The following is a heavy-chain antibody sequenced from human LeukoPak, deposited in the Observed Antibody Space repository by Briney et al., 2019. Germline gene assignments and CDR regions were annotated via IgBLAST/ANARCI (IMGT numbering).Heavy chain of an antibody. CDR1: GGSFSGYY. CDR2: INHSGST. Sequence: SETLSVTCAVYGGSFSGYYWSWIRQPPGKGLEWIGEINHSGSTNYNPSLKSRVTISVDTSKNQFSLKLSSVTAADTAVYYCARHALLGWFDPWGQGTLVTVSS. J-gene: IGHJ5*02. CDR3: ARHALLGWFDP. V-gene: IGHV4-34*01. D-gene: IGHD3-10*01.